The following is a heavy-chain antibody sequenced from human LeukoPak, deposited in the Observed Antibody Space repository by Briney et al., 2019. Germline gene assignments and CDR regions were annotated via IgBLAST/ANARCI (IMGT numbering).Heavy chain of an antibody. V-gene: IGHV3-49*05. CDR2: IRSKAYGGTT. CDR1: GFTFGDYA. CDR3: TRAPQVEGDYYYYGMDV. J-gene: IGHJ6*02. D-gene: IGHD2-15*01. Sequence: KSGGSLRLSCTASGFTFGDYAMSWFRQAPGKGLEWVGFIRSKAYGGTTEYAASVKGRFTISRDDSKSIACLQMNSLKTEDTAVYYCTRAPQVEGDYYYYGMDVWGQGTTVTVSS.